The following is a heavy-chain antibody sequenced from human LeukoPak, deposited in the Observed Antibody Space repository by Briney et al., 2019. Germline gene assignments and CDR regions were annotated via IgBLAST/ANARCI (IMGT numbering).Heavy chain of an antibody. J-gene: IGHJ4*02. Sequence: SETLSLTCAVSGGSISSYYWSWSRQPPGKGLEWIGYIYYSGSTDYNPSLKSRVTISVDTSRNQFSLRLSSVTAADTAVYYCARHANYDRSARPLDYWGQGTLVTVSS. V-gene: IGHV4-59*08. D-gene: IGHD3-22*01. CDR1: GGSISSYY. CDR3: ARHANYDRSARPLDY. CDR2: IYYSGST.